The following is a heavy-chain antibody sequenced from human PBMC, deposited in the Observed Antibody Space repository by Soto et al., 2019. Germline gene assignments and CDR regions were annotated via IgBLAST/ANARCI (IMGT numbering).Heavy chain of an antibody. CDR2: MYYSGST. D-gene: IGHD3-22*01. V-gene: IGHV4-59*07. CDR1: GGSISDFY. CDR3: ARGFFHSSGPGVAFDI. J-gene: IGHJ3*02. Sequence: SDTLSLTSSVSGGSISDFYWGWIRQPPGRGLEWVAYMYYSGSTKSNPSLKSRVNISVDMSKKAFSLKLSSETAADTAAYHCARGFFHSSGPGVAFDIWCPGTILTLS.